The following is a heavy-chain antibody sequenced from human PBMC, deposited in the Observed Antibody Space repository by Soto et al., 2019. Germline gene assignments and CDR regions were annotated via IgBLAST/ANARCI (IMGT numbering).Heavy chain of an antibody. J-gene: IGHJ6*03. Sequence: GGSLRLSCAASGFTVSSNYMSWVRQAPGKGLEWVSVIYSGGNTYYADSVKGRFTISRDNSKNTLYLQMNSLRAEDTAVYYCARTHYYPYSIDVWGKGPTVTVSS. CDR3: ARTHYYPYSIDV. CDR1: GFTVSSNY. V-gene: IGHV3-66*01. CDR2: IYSGGNT. D-gene: IGHD3-22*01.